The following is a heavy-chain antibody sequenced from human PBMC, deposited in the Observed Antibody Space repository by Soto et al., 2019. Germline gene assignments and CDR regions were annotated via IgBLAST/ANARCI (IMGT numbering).Heavy chain of an antibody. Sequence: QVQLVQSGAEVKKPGSSVKVSCKASGGTFSSYAISWVRQAPGQGLEWMGGIIPIFGTANYAQKFQGRVTITADESTSTAYMELSSLRSEDTAVYYCARGLRPASYYYDSSGYYGYFQHWGQGTLVTVSS. D-gene: IGHD3-22*01. J-gene: IGHJ1*01. V-gene: IGHV1-69*01. CDR2: IIPIFGTA. CDR1: GGTFSSYA. CDR3: ARGLRPASYYYDSSGYYGYFQH.